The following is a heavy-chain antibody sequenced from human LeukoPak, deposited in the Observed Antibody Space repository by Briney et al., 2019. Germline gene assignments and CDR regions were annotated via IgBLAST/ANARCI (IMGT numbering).Heavy chain of an antibody. D-gene: IGHD2-8*02. V-gene: IGHV1-46*01. CDR2: MNPSDGST. CDR3: AKSRTTGSASSDY. CDR1: GYTFTDYY. Sequence: ASVKVSCKASGYTFTDYYMHWLRQAPGQGLEWMGIMNPSDGSTSYAQKFRGRVTMTRDTSTTTVYMEMSNLSSEDTAMYYCAKSRTTGSASSDYWGQGTLVTVSS. J-gene: IGHJ4*02.